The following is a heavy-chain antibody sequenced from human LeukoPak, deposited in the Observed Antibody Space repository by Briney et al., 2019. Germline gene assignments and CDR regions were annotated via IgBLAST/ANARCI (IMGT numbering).Heavy chain of an antibody. V-gene: IGHV1-69*05. J-gene: IGHJ4*02. Sequence: GASVKVSCKASGGTFSSYAISWVRQAPGQGLEWMGGIIPIFGTANYAQKLQGRVTMTTDTSTSTAYMELRSLRSDDTAVYYCARVRYDSSGYYYGFGLPHFDYWGQGTLVTVSS. CDR2: IIPIFGTA. D-gene: IGHD3-22*01. CDR1: GGTFSSYA. CDR3: ARVRYDSSGYYYGFGLPHFDY.